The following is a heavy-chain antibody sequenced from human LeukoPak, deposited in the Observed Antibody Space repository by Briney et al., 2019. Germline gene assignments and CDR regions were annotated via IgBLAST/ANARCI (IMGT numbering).Heavy chain of an antibody. CDR1: GYTFTSYD. CDR3: ARINYGDYRYGMDV. CDR2: MNPNSGNT. J-gene: IGHJ6*02. D-gene: IGHD4-17*01. Sequence: ASVKVSCKASGYTFTSYDINWVRQATGQGLEWMGWMNPNSGNTGYARKFQGRVTMTRDTSISTAYMELSSLRSEDTAVYYCARINYGDYRYGMDVWGQGTTVTVSS. V-gene: IGHV1-8*01.